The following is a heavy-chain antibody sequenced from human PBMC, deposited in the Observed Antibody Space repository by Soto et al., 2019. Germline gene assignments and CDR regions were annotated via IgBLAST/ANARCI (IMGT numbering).Heavy chain of an antibody. J-gene: IGHJ6*02. Sequence: SETLSLTCTVSCGSISSGDYYWSWIRQPPGKGLEWIGYIYYSGSTYYSPSLKSRVTISVDTSKNQFSLKLSSVTAADTAVYYCARDNILGILYGGMDVWGQGTTVTVSS. CDR1: CGSISSGDYY. V-gene: IGHV4-30-4*01. D-gene: IGHD3-3*01. CDR3: ARDNILGILYGGMDV. CDR2: IYYSGST.